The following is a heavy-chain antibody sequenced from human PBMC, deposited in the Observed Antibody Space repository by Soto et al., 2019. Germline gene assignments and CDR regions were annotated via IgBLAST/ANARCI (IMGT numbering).Heavy chain of an antibody. CDR3: AYSDEDGSGSYYNGSGYYYYGMDV. D-gene: IGHD3-10*01. V-gene: IGHV2-5*01. CDR2: IYWNDDK. Sequence: SGPTLVNPTQTLTLTCTFSGFSLSTSGVGVGWIRQPPGKALEWLALIYWNDDKRYSPSLKSRLTISKDTAKNQVALTMTNMDPVETATYYCAYSDEDGSGSYYNGSGYYYYGMDVWGQGTTVTVSS. CDR1: GFSLSTSGVG. J-gene: IGHJ6*02.